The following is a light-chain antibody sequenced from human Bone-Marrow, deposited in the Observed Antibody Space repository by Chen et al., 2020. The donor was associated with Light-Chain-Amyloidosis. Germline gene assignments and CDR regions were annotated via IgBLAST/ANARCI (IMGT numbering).Light chain of an antibody. CDR2: DDS. CDR1: NIGSTS. V-gene: IGLV3-21*02. Sequence: SYLLTQPSSVSLAPGQTATIACGGNNIGSTSVHWYQQTPGQAPLLVVYDDSDRPAGIPERLAGSNYGKTATLTISSVEAGDEDEDYWQVWDRSSDRPVFGGGTKLTVL. J-gene: IGLJ3*02. CDR3: QVWDRSSDRPV.